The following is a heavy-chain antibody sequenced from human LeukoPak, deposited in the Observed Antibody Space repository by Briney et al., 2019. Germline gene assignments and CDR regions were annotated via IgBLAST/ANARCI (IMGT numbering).Heavy chain of an antibody. J-gene: IGHJ3*02. V-gene: IGHV3-7*01. CDR1: GFTFSSYW. CDR3: ARELRGLDAFDI. CDR2: IKQDGSEK. Sequence: PGGSLRLSCAASGFTFSSYWMSWVRQAPGKGLEWVANIKQDGSEKYYVDSVEGRFTISRDNAKNSLYLQMNSLRAEDTAVFYCARELRGLDAFDIWGQGTMVTVSS.